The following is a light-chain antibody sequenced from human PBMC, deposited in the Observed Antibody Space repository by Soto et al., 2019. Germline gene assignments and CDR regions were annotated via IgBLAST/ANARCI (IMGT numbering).Light chain of an antibody. J-gene: IGKJ1*01. CDR2: GAS. Sequence: EIVLTQSPGTLSLSPGERATLSCRASQSVSSSYLAWYQQKPGQAPRLLIYGASSRATGIPDRFSGSGSVTDFTLTISRLEPEDFAVDYCQQYGSSPVWSFGQGTKVEIK. CDR1: QSVSSSY. V-gene: IGKV3-20*01. CDR3: QQYGSSPVWS.